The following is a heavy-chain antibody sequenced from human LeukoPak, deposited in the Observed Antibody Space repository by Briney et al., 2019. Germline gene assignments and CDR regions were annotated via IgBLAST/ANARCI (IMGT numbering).Heavy chain of an antibody. J-gene: IGHJ4*02. V-gene: IGHV3-73*01. D-gene: IGHD3-22*01. CDR3: TRGPDYYDSSGLDY. Sequence: GGSLRLSCAASGFTFSGSAMHWVRQASGKGLEWVGRIRSKGNTYATAYAASVKGRFTISRDDSKNTAYLQMNSLKTEDAAVYYCTRGPDYYDSSGLDYWGQGTLVTVSS. CDR1: GFTFSGSA. CDR2: IRSKGNTYAT.